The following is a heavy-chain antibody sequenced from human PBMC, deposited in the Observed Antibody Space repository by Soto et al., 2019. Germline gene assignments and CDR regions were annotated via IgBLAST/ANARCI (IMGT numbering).Heavy chain of an antibody. J-gene: IGHJ4*02. CDR1: GYSFTSYW. V-gene: IGHV5-10-1*01. Sequence: PGESLKISCKGSGYSFTSYWISWVRQMPGKRLEWMGRIDPRDSYTNYSPSFQRHVTISADKSISTAYLQWSSLKASDTAMYYCARVLRSIAAVGMGNTFDYWGQGTLVTVSS. D-gene: IGHD6-13*01. CDR3: ARVLRSIAAVGMGNTFDY. CDR2: IDPRDSYT.